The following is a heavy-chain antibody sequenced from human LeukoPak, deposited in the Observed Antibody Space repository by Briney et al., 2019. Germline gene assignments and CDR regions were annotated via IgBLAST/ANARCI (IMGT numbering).Heavy chain of an antibody. CDR1: GFTLTNAW. V-gene: IGHV3-15*01. CDR3: TTAGYTYGYDY. CDR2: IKSKTDGGTT. Sequence: GGSLRLSCAASGFTLTNAWMSWVRQAPGKGLEWVGRIKSKTDGGTTDYAAPVKGRFTISRDDSKNTLYLQMNSLKTGDTAVYYCTTAGYTYGYDYWGQGTLVTVSS. D-gene: IGHD5-18*01. J-gene: IGHJ4*02.